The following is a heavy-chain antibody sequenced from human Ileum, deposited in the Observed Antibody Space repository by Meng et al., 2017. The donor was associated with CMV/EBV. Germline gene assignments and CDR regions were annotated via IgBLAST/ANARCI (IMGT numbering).Heavy chain of an antibody. CDR3: ARRPLGQWLVRLFDY. CDR2: IYYSGST. V-gene: IGHV4-39*01. D-gene: IGHD6-19*01. Sequence: SETLSLTCTVSGGSISSSSYYWGWIRQPPGKGLEWIESIYYSGSTYYNPSLKSRVTISVDTSKNQFSLKLSSVTAADTAVYYCARRPLGQWLVRLFDYWGQGTLVTVSS. CDR1: GGSISSSSYY. J-gene: IGHJ4*02.